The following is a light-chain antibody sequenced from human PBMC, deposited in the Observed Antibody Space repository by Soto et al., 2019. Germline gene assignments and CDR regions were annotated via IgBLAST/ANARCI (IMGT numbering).Light chain of an antibody. J-gene: IGKJ4*01. CDR2: AAS. Sequence: DIQMTQSPSSLSASVGARVTITCRASQGISSYLAWYQQKPGKAPNLLIYAASTLQSGVPSRFSGSGSGTEVPLTISSLQPEDFATYYCQQLNSYPLTFGGGTKVDI. V-gene: IGKV1-9*01. CDR1: QGISSY. CDR3: QQLNSYPLT.